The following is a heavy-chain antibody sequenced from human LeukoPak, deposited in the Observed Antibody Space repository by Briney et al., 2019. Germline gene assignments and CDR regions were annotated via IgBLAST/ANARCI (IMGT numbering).Heavy chain of an antibody. CDR3: ASHDYGDDYYYYYIDV. CDR2: IYYSGST. V-gene: IGHV4-59*01. CDR1: GGSISSYY. Sequence: SETLSLTCTVSGGSISSYYWSWIRQPPGKGQEWIGYIYYSGSTNYNPSLKSRVTISVDTSKNQFSLKLSSVTAADTAVYYCASHDYGDDYYYYYIDVWGKGTTVTVSS. J-gene: IGHJ6*03. D-gene: IGHD4-17*01.